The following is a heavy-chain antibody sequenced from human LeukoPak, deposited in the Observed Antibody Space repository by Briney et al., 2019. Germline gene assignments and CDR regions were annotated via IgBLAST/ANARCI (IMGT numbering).Heavy chain of an antibody. CDR1: GFTFRGYW. D-gene: IGHD2-15*01. V-gene: IGHV3-7*05. CDR3: ARVAGSKSIDS. CDR2: IKEDGSEK. Sequence: GGSLRLSCAASGFTFRGYWMSWVRQAPWKGLAWVANIKEDGSEKYYVASVKGRFTISRDNAKSSLYPQMDSLRAEDTAVYYCARVAGSKSIDSWGQGTLVTVSS. J-gene: IGHJ4*02.